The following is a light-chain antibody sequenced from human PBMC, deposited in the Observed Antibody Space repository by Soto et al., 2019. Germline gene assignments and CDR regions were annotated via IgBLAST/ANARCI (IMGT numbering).Light chain of an antibody. J-gene: IGLJ1*01. V-gene: IGLV2-8*01. CDR2: EVT. CDR1: SSDVGGYNF. CDR3: ASYAGGNQV. Sequence: QSALTQPPSASGSPGQSVTISCTGTSSDVGGYNFVSWYQQHPGKAPKLIIYEVTKRPSGVPDRFSGSKSGNTDSLTVSGLLAEDEADYYGASYAGGNQVFGTGTKLTVL.